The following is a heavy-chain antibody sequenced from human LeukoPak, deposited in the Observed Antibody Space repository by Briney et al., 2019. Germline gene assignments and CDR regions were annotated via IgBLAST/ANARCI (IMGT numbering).Heavy chain of an antibody. V-gene: IGHV3-21*01. D-gene: IGHD1-26*01. Sequence: KAGGSLRLSCAATGFTFSTYDMNWVRQAPGKGLEWVSSISSSRSYKYYADSVRGRFAISRDNAKKSLYLQMNSLRAEDTAVYYCARGRVQESGSYYWGQGTLVAVSS. CDR3: ARGRVQESGSYY. CDR1: GFTFSTYD. CDR2: ISSSRSYK. J-gene: IGHJ4*02.